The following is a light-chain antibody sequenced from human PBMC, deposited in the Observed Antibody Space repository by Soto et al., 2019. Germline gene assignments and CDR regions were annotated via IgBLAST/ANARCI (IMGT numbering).Light chain of an antibody. J-gene: IGKJ2*01. CDR3: QQRSYWPPYT. CDR1: QSVSVN. CDR2: DAS. Sequence: IGRRQSPVTLSVSPLERATLSFLSSQSVSVNLACYQQKPGQAPRLLIYDASNRATGIPARFSGSGSGTDFTLTISSLEPEDFAVYYCQQRSYWPPYTFGQGTKV. V-gene: IGKV3-11*01.